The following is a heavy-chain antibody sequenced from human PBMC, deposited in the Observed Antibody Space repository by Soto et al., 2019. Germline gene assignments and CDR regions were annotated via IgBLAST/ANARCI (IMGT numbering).Heavy chain of an antibody. J-gene: IGHJ6*02. V-gene: IGHV3-23*01. D-gene: IGHD1-7*01. CDR2: ISGSGGST. CDR3: AKGSVTGTNYYYYYGMDV. Sequence: GGSLRLSCAASGFTFSSYAMSWVRQAPGKGLEWVSAISGSGGSTYYADSVKGRFTISRDNSKNPLYLQLNSLRAEDTAVYYCAKGSVTGTNYYYYYGMDVWGQGTTVTVSS. CDR1: GFTFSSYA.